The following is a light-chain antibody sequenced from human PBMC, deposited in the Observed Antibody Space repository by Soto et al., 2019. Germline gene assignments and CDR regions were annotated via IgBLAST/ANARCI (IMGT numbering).Light chain of an antibody. J-gene: IGKJ2*01. Sequence: EIVMTQSPATLSVSPGERATLSCRASQSVSRNLAWYQQTPGQAPRLLIYAASTRATGIPARFSGSGSGTEFTLTISSLQSEDFAVYYCQQYNNWPYTFGQGTKLEIK. CDR3: QQYNNWPYT. CDR1: QSVSRN. V-gene: IGKV3-15*01. CDR2: AAS.